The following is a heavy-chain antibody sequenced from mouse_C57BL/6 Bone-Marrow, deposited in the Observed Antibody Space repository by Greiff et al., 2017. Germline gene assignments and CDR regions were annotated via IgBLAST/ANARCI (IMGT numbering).Heavy chain of an antibody. CDR3: ARYNHYDFDY. V-gene: IGHV1-59*01. Sequence: VKLQQPGAELVRPGTSVKLSCKASGYTFTSYWMHWVKQRPGQGLEWIGVIDPSDSYTNYNQKFKGKATLTVDTSSSTAYMQLSSLTSEDSAVYYCARYNHYDFDYWGQGTTLTVSS. D-gene: IGHD2-4*01. CDR2: IDPSDSYT. J-gene: IGHJ2*01. CDR1: GYTFTSYW.